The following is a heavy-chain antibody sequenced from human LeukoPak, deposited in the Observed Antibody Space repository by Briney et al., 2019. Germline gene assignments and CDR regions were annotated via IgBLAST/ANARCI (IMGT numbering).Heavy chain of an antibody. CDR1: GFTFSSYA. Sequence: GGSLRLSCAASGFTFSSYAMSWVRQAPGKGLEWVSAISGSGGSTYYADSVKGRFTISRDNSKNTLYLQMNSLRAEDTAVYYCARDGLGAYDFWSGYRFDYWGQGTLVTVSS. V-gene: IGHV3-23*01. D-gene: IGHD3-3*01. J-gene: IGHJ4*02. CDR3: ARDGLGAYDFWSGYRFDY. CDR2: ISGSGGST.